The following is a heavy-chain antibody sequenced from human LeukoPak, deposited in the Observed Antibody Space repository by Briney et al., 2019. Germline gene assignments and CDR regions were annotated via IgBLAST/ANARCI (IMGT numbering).Heavy chain of an antibody. CDR1: GFTFSSYS. Sequence: GGSLRLSCAAPGFTFSSYSMNWVRQAPGKGLEWVSSISSSSSYIYYADSVKGRFTISRDNSKNTLFLHMNSLRAEDTAVYSCAKGYYGSGSYGWFDYWGQGTLVTVSS. CDR2: ISSSSSYI. D-gene: IGHD3-10*01. V-gene: IGHV3-21*04. CDR3: AKGYYGSGSYGWFDY. J-gene: IGHJ4*02.